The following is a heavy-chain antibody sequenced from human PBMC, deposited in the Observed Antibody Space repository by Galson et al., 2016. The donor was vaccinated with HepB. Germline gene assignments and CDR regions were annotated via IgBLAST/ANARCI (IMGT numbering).Heavy chain of an antibody. CDR3: AKDRLWQITTFDS. CDR1: GFTFNSYA. D-gene: IGHD1-1*01. J-gene: IGHJ4*02. CDR2: ISAGGGST. V-gene: IGHV3-23*01. Sequence: SLRLSCAASGFTFNSYAMHWVRQAPGKGLEWVSGISAGGGSTYYADSVKGRFTISRDNSKNTLFVQMKSLRADDTAVYYCAKDRLWQITTFDSWGQETLVTVSS.